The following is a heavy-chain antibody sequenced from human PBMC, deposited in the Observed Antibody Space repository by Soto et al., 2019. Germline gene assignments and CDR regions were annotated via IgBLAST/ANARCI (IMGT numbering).Heavy chain of an antibody. D-gene: IGHD6-19*01. CDR1: GGSISSSNW. CDR2: IYHSGST. Sequence: PSETLSLTCAVSGGSISSSNWWSWVRQPPGKGLEWIGEIYHSGSTNYNPSLKSRVTISVDKSKNQFSLKLSSVTAADTAVYYCARSGPGSGWFDYYYYYGMDVWGQGTTVTVSS. V-gene: IGHV4-4*02. J-gene: IGHJ6*02. CDR3: ARSGPGSGWFDYYYYYGMDV.